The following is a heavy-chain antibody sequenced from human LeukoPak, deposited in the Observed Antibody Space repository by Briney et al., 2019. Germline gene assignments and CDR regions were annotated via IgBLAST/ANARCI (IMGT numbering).Heavy chain of an antibody. CDR1: GFTVSSNY. Sequence: GGSLRLSCAASGFTVSSNYMSWVRQAPGKGLEWVSVIYSGGSTYYADSVKGRFTISRDNAKNSLYLQMNSLRAEDTAVYYCATSSGWQSDYWGQGTLVTVFS. CDR2: IYSGGST. V-gene: IGHV3-66*01. CDR3: ATSSGWQSDY. D-gene: IGHD6-19*01. J-gene: IGHJ4*02.